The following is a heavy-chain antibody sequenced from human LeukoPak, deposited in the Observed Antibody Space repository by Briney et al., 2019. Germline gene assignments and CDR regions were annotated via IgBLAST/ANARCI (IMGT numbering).Heavy chain of an antibody. CDR1: EFTFSIYG. CDR2: IWYDGSNK. CDR3: ARGGYCSSTTCSNYYGVDV. J-gene: IGHJ6*02. Sequence: PGGSLRLSCAASEFTFSIYGMHWVRQAPGKGLEWVAVIWYDGSNKYYADSVKGRFTISRDNSKNTLYLQMNSLRAEDTAVYYCARGGYCSSTTCSNYYGVDVWGQGTTVTVSS. V-gene: IGHV3-33*01. D-gene: IGHD2-2*03.